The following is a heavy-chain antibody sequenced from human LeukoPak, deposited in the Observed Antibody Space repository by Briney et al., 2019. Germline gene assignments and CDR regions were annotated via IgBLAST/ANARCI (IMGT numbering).Heavy chain of an antibody. J-gene: IGHJ3*02. CDR1: GGSISSGGYY. CDR2: IYYSGST. CDR3: ARPAALGWSAFDI. D-gene: IGHD2-15*01. Sequence: TSETLSLTCTASGGSISSGGYYWSWIRQHPGKGLEWIGYIYYSGSTYYNPSLKSRVTISVDTSKNQFSLKLSSVTAADTAVYYCARPAALGWSAFDIWGQGTMVTVSS. V-gene: IGHV4-31*03.